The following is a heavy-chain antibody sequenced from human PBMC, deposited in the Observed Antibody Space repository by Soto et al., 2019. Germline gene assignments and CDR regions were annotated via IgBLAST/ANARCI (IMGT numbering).Heavy chain of an antibody. V-gene: IGHV4-34*01. CDR2: INHSGST. D-gene: IGHD2-2*03. Sequence: SETLSLTCAVYGGSFSGYYWSWIRQPPGKGLEWIGEINHSGSTNYNPSLKSRVTISVDTSKNQFSLKLSSVTAADTAVYYCARAGYCSSTSCRYYWGQGTLVTVS. CDR1: GGSFSGYY. J-gene: IGHJ4*02. CDR3: ARAGYCSSTSCRYY.